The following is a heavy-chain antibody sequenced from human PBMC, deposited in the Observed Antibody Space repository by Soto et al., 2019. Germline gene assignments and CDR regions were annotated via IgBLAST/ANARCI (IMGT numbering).Heavy chain of an antibody. D-gene: IGHD3-10*01. V-gene: IGHV4-30-4*01. J-gene: IGHJ4*02. Sequence: SETLSLTCTVSGGSVSSGDYYWSWLRQPPGKSLEWIAYFYYSGSTYYNPSLESRAITSVDTSRNRFSLKLSSLTAAHTAVYFCARGPRSESGIYYFVTLGQGTLVTVSS. CDR2: FYYSGST. CDR1: GGSVSSGDYY. CDR3: ARGPRSESGIYYFVT.